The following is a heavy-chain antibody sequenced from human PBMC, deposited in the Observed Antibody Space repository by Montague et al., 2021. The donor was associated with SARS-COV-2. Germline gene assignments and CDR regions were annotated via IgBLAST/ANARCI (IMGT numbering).Heavy chain of an antibody. CDR1: GGSFSGYY. J-gene: IGHJ1*01. CDR3: ARGPCSRYYYCSAIYKYFEY. V-gene: IGHV4-34*01. D-gene: IGHD3-10*01. CDR2: INHSGST. Sequence: SETLSLTCAVYGGSFSGYYWSWIRQPPGKGLEWIGEINHSGSTNYNPSLKSRVTISRDTSKSQFSLKPSSVTAADTAVYYCARGPCSRYYYCSAIYKYFEYWGQGTPVTVSS.